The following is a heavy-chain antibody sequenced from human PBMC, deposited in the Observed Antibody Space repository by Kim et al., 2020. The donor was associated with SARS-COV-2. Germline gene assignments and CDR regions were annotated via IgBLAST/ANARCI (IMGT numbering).Heavy chain of an antibody. CDR1: GGSISSSNYY. D-gene: IGHD2-15*01. V-gene: IGHV4-39*01. CDR2: IYYRGST. Sequence: SETLSLTCPVSGGSISSSNYYWGWIRQPPGKGLEWIGSIYYRGSTYYNPSLKSRVTISVDTSKNHFSLKLASLTAADTAVYYCARHSCSGGSCYSVDWFDPCGQGALVTVSS. CDR3: ARHSCSGGSCYSVDWFDP. J-gene: IGHJ5*02.